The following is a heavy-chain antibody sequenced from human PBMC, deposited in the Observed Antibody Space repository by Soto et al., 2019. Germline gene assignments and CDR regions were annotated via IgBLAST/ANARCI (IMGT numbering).Heavy chain of an antibody. CDR1: GFSLSNARMG. V-gene: IGHV2-26*01. CDR2: IFSNDEK. D-gene: IGHD2-2*01. J-gene: IGHJ6*02. CDR3: ARHIVVVPAAMRYYYGMDV. Sequence: SGPTLVNPIETLTLTCTVSGFSLSNARMGVSWIRQPPGKALEWLAHIFSNDEKSYSTSLKSRLTISKDTSKSQVVLTMTNMDPVDTATYYCARHIVVVPAAMRYYYGMDVWGQVTTVTVSS.